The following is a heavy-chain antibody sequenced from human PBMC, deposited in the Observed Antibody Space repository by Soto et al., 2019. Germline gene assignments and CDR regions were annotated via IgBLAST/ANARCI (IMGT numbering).Heavy chain of an antibody. CDR2: IYYSGTT. V-gene: IGHV4-31*03. CDR3: ARNPSHLCASTSCHAFDI. CDR1: GGSISSGAYY. J-gene: IGHJ3*02. D-gene: IGHD2-2*01. Sequence: LSLTCSVSGGSISSGAYYWNWIRQHPRKGLEWIGYIYYSGTTYYNPSLGSRVSISADTSKNQFSLKLNSVTVADTAVYYCARNPSHLCASTSCHAFDIRGQGTMVTVSS.